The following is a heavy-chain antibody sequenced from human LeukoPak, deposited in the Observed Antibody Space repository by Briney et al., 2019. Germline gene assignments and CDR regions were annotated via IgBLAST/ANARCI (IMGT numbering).Heavy chain of an antibody. V-gene: IGHV3-30-3*01. D-gene: IGHD5-24*01. CDR2: VSHDGIQT. J-gene: IGHJ4*02. Sequence: GGSLRLSCAASGFTFSNYAMHWVRQGLVKGLESMAVVSHDGIQTYYADSVKGRFTISRDNSKSTLFLQMNSLRAEDTAEYYCARDGGGGYNQIDFWGQGTLVTVSS. CDR1: GFTFSNYA. CDR3: ARDGGGGYNQIDF.